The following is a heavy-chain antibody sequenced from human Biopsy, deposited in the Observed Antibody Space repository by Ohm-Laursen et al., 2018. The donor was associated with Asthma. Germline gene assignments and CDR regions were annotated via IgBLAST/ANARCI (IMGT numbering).Heavy chain of an antibody. Sequence: SLRLSCAASGFTFSRYVVHWVRQAPGKGLEWVAVISNDGKNEYYGDSVKGRFAISRDKSKSTLYLQLSSLRAEDTAVYFCAREPIKATYFYGMDVWGQGTTVTVSS. CDR2: ISNDGKNE. J-gene: IGHJ6*02. D-gene: IGHD3-9*01. CDR3: AREPIKATYFYGMDV. V-gene: IGHV3-30*09. CDR1: GFTFSRYV.